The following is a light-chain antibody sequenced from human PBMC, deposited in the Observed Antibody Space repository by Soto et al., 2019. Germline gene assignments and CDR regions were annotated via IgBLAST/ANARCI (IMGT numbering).Light chain of an antibody. Sequence: EIVVTQSPATLSLSPGERVTLSCRTSQSVSSYLAWYQQKPGQAPRLLIYDASNRATGIPARFSGSASGTDFTLTISSLEPEDFAVYYCQQRYNWPPDFGAGTTLEIK. V-gene: IGKV3-11*01. CDR3: QQRYNWPPD. CDR2: DAS. CDR1: QSVSSY. J-gene: IGKJ4*01.